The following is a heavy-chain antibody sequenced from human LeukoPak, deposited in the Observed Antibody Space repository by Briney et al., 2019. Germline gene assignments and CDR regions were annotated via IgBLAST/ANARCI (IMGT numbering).Heavy chain of an antibody. CDR3: AGGLSMVPLYYFDY. Sequence: ASVKVSCKASGYTFTSYGISWVRQAPGQGLEWMGWISAYNGNTNYAQKLQGRVTMTTDTSTSTAYMELRSLRSDDTAVYYCAGGLSMVPLYYFDYWGQGTLVTVSS. CDR1: GYTFTSYG. V-gene: IGHV1-18*01. CDR2: ISAYNGNT. J-gene: IGHJ4*02. D-gene: IGHD3-10*01.